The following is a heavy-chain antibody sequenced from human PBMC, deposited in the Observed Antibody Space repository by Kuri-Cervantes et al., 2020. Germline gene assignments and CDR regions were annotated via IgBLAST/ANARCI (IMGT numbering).Heavy chain of an antibody. D-gene: IGHD1-26*01. J-gene: IGHJ4*02. V-gene: IGHV5-51*01. Sequence: GESLKISCKGSGYSFTSYWIGWVRQMPGKGLEWMGVIYPGDSDIRYSPSFQGQVTFSADKSISTVYLQWSSLKASDTAMYYCARAVGSISFHSDYWGQGTLVTVSS. CDR1: GYSFTSYW. CDR3: ARAVGSISFHSDY. CDR2: IYPGDSDI.